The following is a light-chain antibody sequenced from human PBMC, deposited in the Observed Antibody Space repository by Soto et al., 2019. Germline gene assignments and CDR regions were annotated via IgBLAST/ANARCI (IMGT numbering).Light chain of an antibody. CDR3: QQYANLPLS. CDR1: DDISNY. CDR2: DAS. Sequence: DIQMTQSPSSLSASVGDRVTITCQASDDISNYLNWYQQKPGKAPKVLIYDASHLESGVPSRFSGGASGTEFTFTISSLPAEDIATYYCQQYANLPLSFGPGTKVDIK. J-gene: IGKJ3*01. V-gene: IGKV1-33*01.